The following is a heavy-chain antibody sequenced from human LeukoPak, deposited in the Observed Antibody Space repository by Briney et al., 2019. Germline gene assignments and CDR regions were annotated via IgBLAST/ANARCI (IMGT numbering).Heavy chain of an antibody. D-gene: IGHD5-18*01. CDR3: VKRSGYNYDY. CDR1: GFIFRTYE. Sequence: GGSLRLSCAASGFIFRTYEMNWFRQAPGKGLEWVSYISSSGSSVDYADAVKGRFTISRDNSKNTLFLQMTSLRSEDTATYYCVKRSGYNYDYWGQGTLVTVS. V-gene: IGHV3-48*03. CDR2: ISSSGSSV. J-gene: IGHJ4*02.